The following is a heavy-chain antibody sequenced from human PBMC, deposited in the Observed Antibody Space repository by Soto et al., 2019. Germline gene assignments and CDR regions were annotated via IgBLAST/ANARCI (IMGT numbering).Heavy chain of an antibody. V-gene: IGHV1-8*01. D-gene: IGHD3-9*01. J-gene: IGHJ4*02. Sequence: GSVKVSCKASGYTFTSYDINWVRQATGQGLEWMGWMNPNSGNTGYAQKFQGRVTMTRNTSISTAYMELSSLRSEDTAVYYCARVTTYYDILTGYYLDYWGQGTLVTVSS. CDR1: GYTFTSYD. CDR2: MNPNSGNT. CDR3: ARVTTYYDILTGYYLDY.